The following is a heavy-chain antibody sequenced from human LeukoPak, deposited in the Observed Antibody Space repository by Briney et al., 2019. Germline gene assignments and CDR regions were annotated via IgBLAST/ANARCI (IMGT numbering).Heavy chain of an antibody. CDR1: GFTFDDYG. CDR2: INWNGGST. V-gene: IGHV3-20*04. D-gene: IGHD2-21*02. J-gene: IGHJ4*02. CDR3: ARDYCGGDCYPFDY. Sequence: GGSLRLSCAVSGFTFDDYGMSWVRQVPGKGLEWVSGINWNGGSTGYADSVKGRFTISRDNAKESVYLKMNNLRGDDTALYYCARDYCGGDCYPFDYWGQGILVTVSS.